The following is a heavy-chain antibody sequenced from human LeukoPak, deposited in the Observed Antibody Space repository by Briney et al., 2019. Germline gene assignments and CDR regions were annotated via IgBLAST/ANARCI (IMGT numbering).Heavy chain of an antibody. J-gene: IGHJ4*02. Sequence: PGGSLRLSCAASGFTFSSYSMNWVRQAPGKGLEWVSSISSGSSYIYYADSVKGRFTISRDNAKNSLYLQMNRLRAEDTAVYYCASWIAVAGKGDYWGQGTLVTVSS. CDR3: ASWIAVAGKGDY. CDR1: GFTFSSYS. CDR2: ISSGSSYI. V-gene: IGHV3-21*01. D-gene: IGHD6-19*01.